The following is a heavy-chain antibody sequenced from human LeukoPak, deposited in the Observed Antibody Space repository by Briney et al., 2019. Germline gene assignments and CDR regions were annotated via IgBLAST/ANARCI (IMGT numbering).Heavy chain of an antibody. V-gene: IGHV3-48*01. CDR3: AELGITMIGGV. J-gene: IGHJ6*04. CDR1: GFIFSRNV. CDR2: ISSSSSTI. D-gene: IGHD3-10*02. Sequence: GRSLRLSCAASGFIFSRNVIHWVRQAPGEGLEWVSYISSSSSTIYYTDSVKGRFTISRDNAKDSLYLQMNSLRAEDTAVYYCAELGITMIGGVWGKGTTVTISS.